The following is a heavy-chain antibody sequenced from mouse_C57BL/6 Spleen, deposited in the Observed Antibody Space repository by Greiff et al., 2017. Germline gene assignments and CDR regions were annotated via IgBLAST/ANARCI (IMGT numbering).Heavy chain of an antibody. J-gene: IGHJ1*03. CDR3: ARYNWDRYFDV. CDR1: GFTFTDYY. D-gene: IGHD4-1*01. CDR2: IRNKANGYTT. Sequence: EVMLVESGGGLVQPGGSLSLSCAASGFTFTDYYMSWVRQPPGKALEWLGFIRNKANGYTTEYSASVKGRFTISRDNSQSILYLQMNALRAEDSATYYCARYNWDRYFDVWGTGTTVTVSS. V-gene: IGHV7-3*01.